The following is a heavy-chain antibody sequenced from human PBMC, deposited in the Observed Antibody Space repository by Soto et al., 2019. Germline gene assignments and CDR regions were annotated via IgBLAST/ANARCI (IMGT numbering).Heavy chain of an antibody. V-gene: IGHV3-23*01. CDR1: GFTFSSYA. CDR3: AKTPNYDILTGPRGNYYYYGMDV. CDR2: ISGSGGST. J-gene: IGHJ6*02. D-gene: IGHD3-9*01. Sequence: PGGSLRLSCAASGFTFSSYAMSWVRQAPGKGLEWVSAISGSGGSTYYADSVKGRFTISRDNSKNTLYLQMNSLRAEDTAVYYCAKTPNYDILTGPRGNYYYYGMDVWGQRTTVTVSS.